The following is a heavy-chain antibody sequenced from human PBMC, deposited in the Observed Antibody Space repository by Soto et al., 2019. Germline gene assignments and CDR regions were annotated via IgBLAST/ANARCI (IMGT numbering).Heavy chain of an antibody. CDR1: GYSFTSYW. CDR3: ARLYYDFWSGSANYYYYGMDV. V-gene: IGHV5-51*01. CDR2: IYPGDSDT. Sequence: GESLKISCKGSGYSFTSYWIGWVRQMPGKGLEWMGIIYPGDSDTRYSPSFQGQVTISADKSISTAYLQWSSLKASDTAMYYCARLYYDFWSGSANYYYYGMDVWGQGTTVTVSS. J-gene: IGHJ6*02. D-gene: IGHD3-3*01.